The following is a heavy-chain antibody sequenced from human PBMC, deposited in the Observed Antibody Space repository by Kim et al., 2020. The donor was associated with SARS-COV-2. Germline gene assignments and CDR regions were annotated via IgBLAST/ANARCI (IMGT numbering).Heavy chain of an antibody. CDR3: TRVPGTTSALWDAFD. CDR1: DFTFSDSA. CDR2: IRSKSNSYST. V-gene: IGHV3-73*01. Sequence: GGSLRLSCAASDFTFSDSAMHWVRQASGKGLEWVGRIRSKSNSYSTAYAASVKGRFTISRDDSKNTAYLQMNSLKTEDTAVYYCTRVPGTTSALWDAFD. J-gene: IGHJ3*02. D-gene: IGHD1-1*01.